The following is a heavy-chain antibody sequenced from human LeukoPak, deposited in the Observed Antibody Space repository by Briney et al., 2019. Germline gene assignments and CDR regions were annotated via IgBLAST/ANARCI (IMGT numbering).Heavy chain of an antibody. CDR3: ARVASGNLYYYYYMDV. Sequence: SETLSLTCTVSGGSISPYYWSWIRQPPGKGLEWIGYIYYSGSTNYNPSLKSRVTISVDTSKNQFSLKLSSVTAADTAVYYCARVASGNLYYYYYMDVWGKGTTVTVSS. CDR2: IYYSGST. J-gene: IGHJ6*03. D-gene: IGHD1-14*01. V-gene: IGHV4-59*12. CDR1: GGSISPYY.